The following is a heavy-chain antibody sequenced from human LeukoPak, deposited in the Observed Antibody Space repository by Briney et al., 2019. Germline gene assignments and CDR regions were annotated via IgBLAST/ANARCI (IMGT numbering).Heavy chain of an antibody. J-gene: IGHJ4*02. Sequence: GGSLRLSCVVSGFTFSEYGMNWVRQAPGKGLEWVSGVSGSGRSTYYADSVKGRFSISRDNSKNTLYLQMNGLRAEDTALYYCARGGKYGSGNYYPLYYFDSWGQGTLVTVSS. V-gene: IGHV3-23*01. D-gene: IGHD3-10*01. CDR3: ARGGKYGSGNYYPLYYFDS. CDR1: GFTFSEYG. CDR2: VSGSGRST.